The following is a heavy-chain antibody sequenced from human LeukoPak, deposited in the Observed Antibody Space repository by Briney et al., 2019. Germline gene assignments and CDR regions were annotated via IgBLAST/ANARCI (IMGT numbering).Heavy chain of an antibody. J-gene: IGHJ4*02. CDR3: ARDGYSSSWYLN. V-gene: IGHV3-7*01. CDR1: GFTFTDYW. D-gene: IGHD6-13*01. Sequence: GGSLRLSCAVSGFTFTDYWMNWVRQAPGRGLEWVASIRQDGGEKSYVDSVKGRFTISRDNAKNSLYLQMNSLRAEDTAVYYCARDGYSSSWYLNWGQGTLVTVSS. CDR2: IRQDGGEK.